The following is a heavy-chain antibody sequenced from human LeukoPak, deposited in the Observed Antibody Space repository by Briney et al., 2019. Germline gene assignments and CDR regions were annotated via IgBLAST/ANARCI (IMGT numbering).Heavy chain of an antibody. CDR3: ARAISSNYDFWSGYYPFDY. CDR2: ISSSSSYI. CDR1: GFTLSSYS. D-gene: IGHD3-3*01. V-gene: IGHV3-21*01. Sequence: PGGSLRLSCAASGFTLSSYSMNWVRQAPGKGLEWVSSISSSSSYIYYADSVKGRFTISRDNAKNSLYLQMNSLRAEDTAVYYCARAISSNYDFWSGYYPFDYWGQGTLVTVSS. J-gene: IGHJ4*02.